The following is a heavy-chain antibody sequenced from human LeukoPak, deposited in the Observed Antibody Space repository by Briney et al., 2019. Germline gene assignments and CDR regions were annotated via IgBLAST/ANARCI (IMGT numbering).Heavy chain of an antibody. CDR3: ASGGRDYGDRTRFDY. Sequence: PSDTLSLTCAVSGYSISSSNWWGWIRQPPGKGLEWIGYIYYSGSTNYNPSLKSRVTISVDTSKNQFSLKLSSVTAADTAVYYCASGGRDYGDRTRFDYWGQGTLVTVSS. CDR1: GYSISSSNW. CDR2: IYYSGST. V-gene: IGHV4-28*01. J-gene: IGHJ4*02. D-gene: IGHD4-17*01.